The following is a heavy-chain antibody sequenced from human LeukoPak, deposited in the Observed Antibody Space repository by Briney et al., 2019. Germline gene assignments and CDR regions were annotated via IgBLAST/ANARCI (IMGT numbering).Heavy chain of an antibody. CDR1: GDSISSNIYY. J-gene: IGHJ4*02. CDR2: IHYSGNT. CDR3: ARLKKERFGELFSRLTSTPRYYFDY. D-gene: IGHD3-10*01. V-gene: IGHV4-39*01. Sequence: PSETLSLTCTVSGDSISSNIYYWGWFRQPPGKGLEWTGRIHYSGNTYDNPSLQNRFTRSVDTSKSQFSLKLSSLTAADTAVYYCARLKKERFGELFSRLTSTPRYYFDYWGQGTLVTVSS.